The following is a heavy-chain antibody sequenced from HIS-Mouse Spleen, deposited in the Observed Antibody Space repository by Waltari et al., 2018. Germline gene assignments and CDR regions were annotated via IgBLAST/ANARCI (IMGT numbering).Heavy chain of an antibody. CDR1: GFTFSASY. V-gene: IGHV3-11*01. CDR3: ARDDWGAYDY. J-gene: IGHJ4*02. Sequence: QVQLVEAGGGLVTQGGSLRLACGASGFTFSASYISGIRQAPGKGLEWVSYISSSGSTIYYADSVKGRFTISRDNAKNSLYLQMNSLRAEDTAVYYCARDDWGAYDYWGQGTLVTVSS. CDR2: ISSSGSTI. D-gene: IGHD7-27*01.